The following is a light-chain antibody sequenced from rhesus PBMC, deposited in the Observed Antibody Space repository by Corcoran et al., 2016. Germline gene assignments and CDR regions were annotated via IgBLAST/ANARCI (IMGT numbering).Light chain of an antibody. CDR1: QSISSC. CDR2: KAS. V-gene: IGKV1-22*01. CDR3: QQYSSSPLT. Sequence: DIQMTQSPSSLSASLGDTVTITCRASQSISSCLAWYQQKPGKAPNLLIYKASSLQSGVPSRFSGSGSGTDFTLTISSLQSEDFATYYCQQYSSSPLTFGGGTKVEL. J-gene: IGKJ4*01.